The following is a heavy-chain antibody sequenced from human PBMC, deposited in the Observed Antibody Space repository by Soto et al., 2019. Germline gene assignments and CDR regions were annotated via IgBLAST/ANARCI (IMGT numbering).Heavy chain of an antibody. CDR2: IKQDGSDK. V-gene: IGHV3-7*01. CDR1: VFTFSTYW. CDR3: SRERRGSY. Sequence: EVQLVESGGGLVQPGGSLRLSCAASVFTFSTYWMSWVRQAPGKGLEWVANIKQDGSDKYYVDSVKGRFTISRDNAKNSLYLQMNSLRAEDTAVYYCSRERRGSYWGQGTLVTVSS. J-gene: IGHJ4*02.